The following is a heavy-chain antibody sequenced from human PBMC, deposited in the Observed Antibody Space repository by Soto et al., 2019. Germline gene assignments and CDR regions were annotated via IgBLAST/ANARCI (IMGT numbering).Heavy chain of an antibody. J-gene: IGHJ5*02. CDR3: ARDMGGYCSGGSCQTGDNWFDP. D-gene: IGHD2-15*01. V-gene: IGHV3-33*01. CDR1: GFTFSSYG. CDR2: IWYDGSNK. Sequence: QVQLVESGGGVVQPGRSLRLSCAASGFTFSSYGMHWVRQAPGKGLEWVAVIWYDGSNKYYADSVKGRFTISRDNSKNTLYLQMKSLRAEDTAVYYCARDMGGYCSGGSCQTGDNWFDPWGQGTLVTVSS.